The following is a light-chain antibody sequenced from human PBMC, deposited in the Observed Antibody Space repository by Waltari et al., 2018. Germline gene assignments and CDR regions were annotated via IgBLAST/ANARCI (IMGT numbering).Light chain of an antibody. V-gene: IGKV1-5*03. CDR3: QQYNIYSLLS. CDR1: QSISKW. J-gene: IGKJ4*01. Sequence: DIQMTQSPSTLSVSVGARVIFSCRASQSISKWLAWYQQKPGKAPKLLIYKASSLESGVPSRCSGSGSGTEFTLTISSLQPEDFATYYCQQYNIYSLLSFGGGTKGEI. CDR2: KAS.